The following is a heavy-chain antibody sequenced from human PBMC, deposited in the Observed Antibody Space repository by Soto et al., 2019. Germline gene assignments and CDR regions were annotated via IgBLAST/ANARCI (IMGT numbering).Heavy chain of an antibody. CDR2: INPNSGGT. CDR1: GYTFTSYG. V-gene: IGHV1-2*04. J-gene: IGHJ6*02. CDR3: ARHGIAAAGTYYYYGMDV. D-gene: IGHD6-13*01. Sequence: ASVKVSCKSSGYTFTSYGISCVRQAPGQGLEWMGWINPNSGGTNYAQKFQGWVTMTRDTSISTAYMELSRLRSDDTAVYYCARHGIAAAGTYYYYGMDVWGQGTTVTVSS.